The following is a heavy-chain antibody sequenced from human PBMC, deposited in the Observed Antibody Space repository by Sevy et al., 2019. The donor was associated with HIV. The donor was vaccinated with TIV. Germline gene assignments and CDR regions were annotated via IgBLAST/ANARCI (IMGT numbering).Heavy chain of an antibody. CDR1: GFTVSSYS. D-gene: IGHD6-13*01. J-gene: IGHJ4*02. V-gene: IGHV3-48*02. Sequence: GGSLRLSCAASGFTVSSYSMNWVRQAPGKGLEWVSYISGSSATLYYADSVKGRFTISRDNAKNSLYLQMNSLRDEDTAVYYCARYGSSWYYGGFDYWGQGTLVTVSS. CDR2: ISGSSATL. CDR3: ARYGSSWYYGGFDY.